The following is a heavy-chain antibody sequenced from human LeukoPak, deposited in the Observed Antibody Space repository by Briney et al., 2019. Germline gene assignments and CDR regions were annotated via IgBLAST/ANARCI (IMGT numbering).Heavy chain of an antibody. CDR1: GGTFSNYA. Sequence: SVKVSCKASGGTFSNYAINWVRQAPGQGLEWMGGIIPIFGTANYAQNFQGRVTITADESTTTAYLELSGLRSEDTAVYYCARSGEIATAHWFFDLWGRGTLVTVSS. V-gene: IGHV1-69*13. J-gene: IGHJ2*01. CDR2: IIPIFGTA. CDR3: ARSGEIATAHWFFDL. D-gene: IGHD5-24*01.